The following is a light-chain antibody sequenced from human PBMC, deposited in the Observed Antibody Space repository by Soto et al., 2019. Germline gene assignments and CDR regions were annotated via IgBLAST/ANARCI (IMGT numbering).Light chain of an antibody. CDR2: GAS. Sequence: DTMLTQSPGTPALSPGEGATLSCRASQSLSGRYLAWYQQKPGQAPRLLIYGASTRATGIPDRFSGSGSGTDFTLTISRLEPEDFAVYYCQQYDSSPRTFGQGTKVDIK. V-gene: IGKV3-20*01. J-gene: IGKJ1*01. CDR3: QQYDSSPRT. CDR1: QSLSGRY.